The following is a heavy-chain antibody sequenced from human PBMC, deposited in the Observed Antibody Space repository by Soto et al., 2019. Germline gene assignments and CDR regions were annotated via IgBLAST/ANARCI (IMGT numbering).Heavy chain of an antibody. J-gene: IGHJ6*02. Sequence: QVQLVQSGAEVKSPGSSVKVSCEASGGTFNNYAITWVRQAPGQGLEWMGGIIPMFGTNYAQKFQDRVTIAADESTGTAYMELSGLRSEDTAVYFCARPNSYGVTFHYYYGMDVWGQGTTVTVSS. V-gene: IGHV1-69*01. CDR3: ARPNSYGVTFHYYYGMDV. CDR1: GGTFNNYA. CDR2: IIPMFGT. D-gene: IGHD3-10*01.